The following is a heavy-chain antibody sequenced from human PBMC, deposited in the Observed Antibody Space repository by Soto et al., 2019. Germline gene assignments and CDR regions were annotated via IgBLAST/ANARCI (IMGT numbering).Heavy chain of an antibody. CDR1: GFTFSSYG. D-gene: IGHD3-22*01. Sequence: PAGSLRLSCAASGFTFSSYGMHWVRQAPGKGLEWVAVIWYDGSNKYYADSVKGRFTISRDNSKNTLYLQMNSLRAEDTAVYYCASRIPDYYDSSALGAFDIWGQGTMVTV. CDR3: ASRIPDYYDSSALGAFDI. J-gene: IGHJ3*02. V-gene: IGHV3-33*01. CDR2: IWYDGSNK.